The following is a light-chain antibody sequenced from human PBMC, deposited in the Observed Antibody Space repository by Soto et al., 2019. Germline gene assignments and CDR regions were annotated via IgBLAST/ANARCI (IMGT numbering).Light chain of an antibody. Sequence: DIQMTQSPSSLSASVGDRVTITCRASQSISSYLNWYQQKPGKAPQLLIYAASSLQSGVPSRFSGSGSVTDFTLTISSLQPEDFATYYCQQSYSTLWTFGHGTKVEIK. CDR2: AAS. CDR3: QQSYSTLWT. J-gene: IGKJ1*01. CDR1: QSISSY. V-gene: IGKV1-39*01.